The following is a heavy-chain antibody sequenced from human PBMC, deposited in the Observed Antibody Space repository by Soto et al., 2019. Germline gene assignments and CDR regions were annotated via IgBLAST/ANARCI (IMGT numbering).Heavy chain of an antibody. Sequence: QVQLVESGGGVVQPGRSLRLSCAASGFTFSTYGMHWVRQAPGKGLEWVAVIWSDGSNKYYADSVKGRFTISRDNSKKKLYLQMNRLGGEDKAVYLWGRKGHCRGVSFYQYYYYGMGGWGQGTTVTVSS. J-gene: IGHJ6*02. CDR1: GFTFSTYG. CDR3: GRKGHCRGVSFYQYYYYGMGG. CDR2: IWSDGSNK. D-gene: IGHD2-15*01. V-gene: IGHV3-33*01.